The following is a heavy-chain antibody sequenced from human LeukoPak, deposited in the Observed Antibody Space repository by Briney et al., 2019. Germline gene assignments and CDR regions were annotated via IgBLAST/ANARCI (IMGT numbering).Heavy chain of an antibody. V-gene: IGHV1-18*01. CDR2: ISTYNGNT. D-gene: IGHD3-9*01. Sequence: ASVKVSCKASGYTFSSYGISWVRQAPGQGPEGMGWISTYNGNTNYAQKLQGRVTMTTDTSTSTAYMELRSLRSDDTAVYYCARDRPYYDVLTGYYNPFDYWGQGTLVTVSS. CDR1: GYTFSSYG. J-gene: IGHJ4*02. CDR3: ARDRPYYDVLTGYYNPFDY.